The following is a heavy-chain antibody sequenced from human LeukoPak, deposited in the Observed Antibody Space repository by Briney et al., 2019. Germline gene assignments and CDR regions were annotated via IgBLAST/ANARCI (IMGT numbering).Heavy chain of an antibody. CDR2: MNPNSGNT. J-gene: IGHJ4*02. D-gene: IGHD3-3*01. CDR1: GYTFTSYD. Sequence: ASVKVSCKASGYTFTSYDINWVRQATGQGLEWMGWMNPNSGNTGYAQKFQGRVTITRNTSISTAYMELSSLRSEDTAVYYCARSGPIFGVVIIPAYFDYWGQGTLVTVSS. CDR3: ARSGPIFGVVIIPAYFDY. V-gene: IGHV1-8*03.